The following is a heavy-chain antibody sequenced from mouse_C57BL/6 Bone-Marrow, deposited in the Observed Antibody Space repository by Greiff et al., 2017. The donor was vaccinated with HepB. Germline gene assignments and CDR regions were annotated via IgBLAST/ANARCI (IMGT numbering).Heavy chain of an antibody. CDR2: IWTGGGT. Sequence: VKVVESGPGLVAPSQSLSITCTVSGFSLTSYAISWVRQPPGKGLEWLGVIWTGGGTNYNSALKSRLSISKDNSKSQVFLKMNSLQTDDTDRYYCARNWGYGSSYWYFDVWGTGTTVTVSS. D-gene: IGHD1-1*01. CDR3: ARNWGYGSSYWYFDV. CDR1: GFSLTSYA. V-gene: IGHV2-9-1*01. J-gene: IGHJ1*03.